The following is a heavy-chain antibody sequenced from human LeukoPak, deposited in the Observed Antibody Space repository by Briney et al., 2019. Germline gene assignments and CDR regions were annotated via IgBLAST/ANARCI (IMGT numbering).Heavy chain of an antibody. CDR2: INSDGSWT. V-gene: IGHV3-74*01. D-gene: IGHD2/OR15-2a*01. CDR3: VSFYETY. J-gene: IGHJ4*02. CDR1: GNYW. Sequence: GGSLRLSCAASGNYWMHWVRQVPGKGLVWVSHINSDGSWTSYADSVKGRFTISKDNAKNTVYMQMNSLRAEDTAVYYCVSFYETYWGRGTLVTVSS.